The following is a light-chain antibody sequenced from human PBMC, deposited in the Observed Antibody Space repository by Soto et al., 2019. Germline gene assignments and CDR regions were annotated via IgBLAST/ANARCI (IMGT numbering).Light chain of an antibody. Sequence: VLAQPPSVSGAPGQKVTISCTGSSSNIGAGYDLHWYQQLPGTAPKLLLYGNSNRPSGVPDRFSGSKSGTSASLAITGLQAEDEADYYCQSYDSSLSVYVFGTGTKVTVL. CDR1: SSNIGAGYD. CDR2: GNS. CDR3: QSYDSSLSVYV. J-gene: IGLJ1*01. V-gene: IGLV1-40*01.